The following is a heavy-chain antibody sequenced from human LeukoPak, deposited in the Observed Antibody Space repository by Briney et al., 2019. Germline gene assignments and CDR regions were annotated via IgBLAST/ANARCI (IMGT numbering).Heavy chain of an antibody. CDR3: ATIPGGQQLDAFDI. D-gene: IGHD6-13*01. CDR2: FDPEDGET. V-gene: IGHV1-24*01. Sequence: GASVKVSCKASGYTFTSYDINWVRQAPGKGLEWMGGFDPEDGETIYAQKFQGRVTMTEDTSTDTAYMELSSLRSEDTAVYYCATIPGGQQLDAFDIWGQGTMVTVSS. CDR1: GYTFTSYD. J-gene: IGHJ3*02.